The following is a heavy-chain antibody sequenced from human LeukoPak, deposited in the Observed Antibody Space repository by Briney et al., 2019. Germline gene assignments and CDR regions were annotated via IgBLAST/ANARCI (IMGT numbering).Heavy chain of an antibody. CDR1: GGSISSNTYI. CDR3: ATSATVSTYIGFCP. Sequence: SESLSLTCNVSGGSISSNTYIWGWICRPPGKGLEWMGIVRYRSSTYYNSTLKSRVPISIYAAKYQFSLYLDSLTAADAAVYFCATSATVSTYIGFCPWGQGTLVTFS. D-gene: IGHD4-17*01. CDR2: VRYRSST. V-gene: IGHV4-39*01. J-gene: IGHJ5*02.